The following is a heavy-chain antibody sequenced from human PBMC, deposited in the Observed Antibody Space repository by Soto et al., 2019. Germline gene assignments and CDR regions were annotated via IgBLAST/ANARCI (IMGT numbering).Heavy chain of an antibody. J-gene: IGHJ2*01. CDR2: INDRGSI. D-gene: IGHD3-9*01. CDR1: GGSFSGYY. CDR3: AIESHYILTGSAWGWYLDL. V-gene: IGHV4-34*01. Sequence: QVQLQKWGAGPLRPLETLSLTCGVSGGSFSGYYWAWIRQSPGKGLEWIGEINDRGSINYNPSLKGRVSISVDTSKNHYSLNLRSVTAAGTAVYYCAIESHYILTGSAWGWYLDLWGRCTLVPVSS.